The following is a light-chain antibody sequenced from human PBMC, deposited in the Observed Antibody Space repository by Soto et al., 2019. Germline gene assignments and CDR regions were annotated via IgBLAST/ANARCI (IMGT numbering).Light chain of an antibody. Sequence: QSALTQPRSVSRTPGQSVTISCTGTSSDVGGYNYVSWYQQHPGKAPKLMIYDVSKRPSGVPDRFSGSKSANTASLTISGLQAEDEADYYCCSYAGSYTYVVFGGGTKLTVL. V-gene: IGLV2-11*01. CDR2: DVS. CDR1: SSDVGGYNY. CDR3: CSYAGSYTYVV. J-gene: IGLJ2*01.